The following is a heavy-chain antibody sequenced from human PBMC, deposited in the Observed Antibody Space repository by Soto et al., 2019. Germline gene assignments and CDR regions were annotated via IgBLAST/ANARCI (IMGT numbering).Heavy chain of an antibody. Sequence: QVQLQQWGAGLLKPSETLSLTCAVYGGSFGGYYWSWIRQPPGKGLEWIGEINHSGSTNYNPSLKSRVTISVDTSKNQFSLKLSSVTAADTAVYYCARERAVTTFDYWGQGTLVTVSS. CDR2: INHSGST. CDR3: ARERAVTTFDY. CDR1: GGSFGGYY. V-gene: IGHV4-34*01. D-gene: IGHD4-17*01. J-gene: IGHJ4*02.